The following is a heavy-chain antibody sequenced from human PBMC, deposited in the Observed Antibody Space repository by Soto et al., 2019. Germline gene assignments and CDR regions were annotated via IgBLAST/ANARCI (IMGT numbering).Heavy chain of an antibody. CDR3: ARVGSSGWSPDY. D-gene: IGHD6-19*01. CDR2: IFYSGST. Sequence: SEALSLTCSVSGGSISGHYWTWIRQSPGKGLEWIGYIFYSGSTNYNPSLKSRVTISVDTSKNQFSLKMSSVTAADTAVYYCARVGSSGWSPDYWGRGTLVTVSS. V-gene: IGHV4-59*11. J-gene: IGHJ4*02. CDR1: GGSISGHY.